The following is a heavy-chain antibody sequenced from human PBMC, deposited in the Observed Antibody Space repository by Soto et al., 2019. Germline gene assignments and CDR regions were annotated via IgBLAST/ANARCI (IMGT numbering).Heavy chain of an antibody. V-gene: IGHV3-73*01. D-gene: IGHD2-15*01. J-gene: IGHJ4*02. CDR3: TSHMGYCSGGSCYRTFDY. Sequence: PGGSLRLSCAASGFTFSGSAMHWVRQASGKGLEWVGRIRSKANGYATAYAASVKGRFTISRDDSKNTAYLQMNSLKTEDTAVYYCTSHMGYCSGGSCYRTFDYWGQGTLVTVSS. CDR2: IRSKANGYAT. CDR1: GFTFSGSA.